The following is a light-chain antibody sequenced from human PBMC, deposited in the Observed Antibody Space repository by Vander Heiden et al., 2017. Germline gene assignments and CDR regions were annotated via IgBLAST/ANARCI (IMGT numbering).Light chain of an antibody. CDR3: MQALQTPLT. Sequence: DIVMTQSPLSLPVTPGERASISCRSSQSLLHSNGYNYLDWYLQKPGQSPQILIYLGSNRASGVPDRFSGSGSGTDFTLKISRVEAEDVGVYYCMQALQTPLTFGGGTKVEIK. CDR1: QSLLHSNGYNY. J-gene: IGKJ4*01. V-gene: IGKV2-28*01. CDR2: LGS.